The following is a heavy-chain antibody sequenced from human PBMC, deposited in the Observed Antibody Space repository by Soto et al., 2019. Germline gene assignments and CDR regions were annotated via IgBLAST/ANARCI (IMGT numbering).Heavy chain of an antibody. J-gene: IGHJ4*02. Sequence: ASVKVSCKAAAYTFTSYDINWVRQAPGQGLEWMGIINPSGGSTSYAQKFQGRVTMTRDTSTSTVYMELSSLRSEDTAVYYCARSSSGWYFDYWGQGTLVTVSS. V-gene: IGHV1-46*03. CDR1: AYTFTSYD. CDR2: INPSGGST. D-gene: IGHD6-19*01. CDR3: ARSSSGWYFDY.